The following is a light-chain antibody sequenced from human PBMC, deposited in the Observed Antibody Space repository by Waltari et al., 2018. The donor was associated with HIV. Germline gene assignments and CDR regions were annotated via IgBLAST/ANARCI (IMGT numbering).Light chain of an antibody. V-gene: IGLV1-44*01. Sequence: QSVLTQPPSASGAPGQGVTISCSGSSPNIGDNSVSWFLHLPGTAPKLLIYSNVQRPSGVPDRFSGSKSATSASLAISGLQSEDEAEYYCASWDDGLNSWVFGGGTKLTVL. CDR2: SNV. CDR3: ASWDDGLNSWV. CDR1: SPNIGDNS. J-gene: IGLJ3*02.